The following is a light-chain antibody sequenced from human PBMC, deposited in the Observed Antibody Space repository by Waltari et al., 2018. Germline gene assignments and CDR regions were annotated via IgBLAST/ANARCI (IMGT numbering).Light chain of an antibody. J-gene: IGLJ2*01. Sequence: SYDLTQPPSVSVSPGQTARITCSGRGFGEKFACWYQQRPGQSPVLLVYQDDKRPSGIPERFSGSNSGNTATLTIRGTQTMDEADYYCQAWDSNTGFFGGGTKLTVL. V-gene: IGLV3-1*01. CDR1: GFGEKF. CDR2: QDD. CDR3: QAWDSNTGF.